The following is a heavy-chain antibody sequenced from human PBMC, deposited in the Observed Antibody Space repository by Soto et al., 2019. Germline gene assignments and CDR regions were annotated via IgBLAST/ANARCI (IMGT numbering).Heavy chain of an antibody. Sequence: SETLSLTCTVSGGAVKSYIYYWSWIRQPPGRGLEWIGYVYYTGRTNYNPSLKSRVTMSIDASRNQFSLKLSSVTAADTAVYYCAREFSNSPEAFDSWGQGSLVTVSS. J-gene: IGHJ4*02. V-gene: IGHV4-61*01. D-gene: IGHD6-6*01. CDR2: VYYTGRT. CDR3: AREFSNSPEAFDS. CDR1: GGAVKSYIYY.